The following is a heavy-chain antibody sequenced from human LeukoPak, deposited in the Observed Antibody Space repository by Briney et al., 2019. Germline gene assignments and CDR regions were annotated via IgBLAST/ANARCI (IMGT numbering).Heavy chain of an antibody. D-gene: IGHD6-13*01. Sequence: SETLSLTCAVYGGSFSGYYWSWIRQPPGKGLEWIGEINDSGSTNYNPSLKSRVTMSVDTSKNQISLELTSVTAADTAVYYCARGPYSSSWYYYYYYMDVWGKGTTVTVSS. V-gene: IGHV4-34*01. CDR3: ARGPYSSSWYYYYYYMDV. CDR1: GGSFSGYY. CDR2: INDSGST. J-gene: IGHJ6*03.